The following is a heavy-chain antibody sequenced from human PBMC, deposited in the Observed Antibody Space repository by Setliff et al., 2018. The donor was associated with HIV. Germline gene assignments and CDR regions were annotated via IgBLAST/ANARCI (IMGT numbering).Heavy chain of an antibody. CDR3: AGEAWTSYRSSSGYYYYYMDV. CDR1: DGSFSSDY. V-gene: IGHV4-59*01. D-gene: IGHD6-6*01. CDR2: IYYSGST. Sequence: PSETLSLTCTVSDGSFSSDYWTWIRQTPGKGLEWIGYIYYSGSTKYNPSLTSRVTISVDTSKNHFSLKLTSVTAADTAVYYCAGEAWTSYRSSSGYYYYYMDVWGKGTTVTVSS. J-gene: IGHJ6*03.